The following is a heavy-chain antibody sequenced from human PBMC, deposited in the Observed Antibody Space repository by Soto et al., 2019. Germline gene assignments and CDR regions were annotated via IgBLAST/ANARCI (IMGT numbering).Heavy chain of an antibody. V-gene: IGHV3-21*01. J-gene: IGHJ5*02. CDR3: ARDVLSNDILTGYP. CDR2: ISSSSSYI. D-gene: IGHD3-9*01. Sequence: GGSLRLSCAASGFTFSSYSMNWVRQAPGKGLEWVSSISSSSSYIYYADSVKGRFTISRDNAKNSLYLQMNSLRAEDTAVYYCARDVLSNDILTGYPWGQGTLLTVSS. CDR1: GFTFSSYS.